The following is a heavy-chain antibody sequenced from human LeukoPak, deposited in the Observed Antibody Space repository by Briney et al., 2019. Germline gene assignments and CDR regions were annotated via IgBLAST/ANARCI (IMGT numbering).Heavy chain of an antibody. D-gene: IGHD2-15*01. V-gene: IGHV1-69*13. Sequence: SVKVSCKASGGTFGSYAISWVRQAPGQGLEWMGGIIPIFGTANYAQKFQGRVTITADESTSTAYMELSSLRSEDTAVYYCARARYCSGGSCYHTKDYYYYYMDVWGKGTTVTVSS. CDR2: IIPIFGTA. CDR1: GGTFGSYA. CDR3: ARARYCSGGSCYHTKDYYYYYMDV. J-gene: IGHJ6*03.